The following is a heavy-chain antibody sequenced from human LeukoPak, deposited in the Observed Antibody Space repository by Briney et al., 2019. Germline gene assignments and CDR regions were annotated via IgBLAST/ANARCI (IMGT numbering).Heavy chain of an antibody. D-gene: IGHD6-13*01. V-gene: IGHV1-8*01. J-gene: IGHJ5*02. CDR2: KNPNSGNT. CDR3: ARETISSGWYYWFDP. CDR1: GYTFTSYD. Sequence: ASVKVSCKASGYTFTSYDINWVRQATGQGLEWMGWKNPNSGNTGYAQKFQGRVTMTRNTSISTAYMELSSLRSEDTAVYYCARETISSGWYYWFDPWGQGTLVTVSS.